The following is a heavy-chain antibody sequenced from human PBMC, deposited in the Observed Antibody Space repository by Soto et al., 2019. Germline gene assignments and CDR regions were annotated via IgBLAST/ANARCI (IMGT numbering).Heavy chain of an antibody. CDR3: ARVMRSLLSITALDT. CDR2: IDPSGGKT. J-gene: IGHJ5*02. V-gene: IGHV1-46*01. D-gene: IGHD5-18*01. CDR1: GYTFTRDQ. Sequence: GASVKVSCKASGYTFTRDQIHWVRQAPGQGLEWMGMIDPSGGKTNYAQKFQGRVTMTRDTSMSTVYMALSSLRSEDTAIYFCARVMRSLLSITALDTWGQGSLVTVSS.